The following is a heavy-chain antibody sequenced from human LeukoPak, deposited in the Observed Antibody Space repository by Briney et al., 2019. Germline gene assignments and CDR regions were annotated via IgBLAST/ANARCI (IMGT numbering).Heavy chain of an antibody. J-gene: IGHJ3*02. Sequence: GGSLRLSCAASGFTFSSYSMNWVRQAPGKGLEWVSSISSSSSYIYYADSVKGRFTISRDNAKSSLYLQMNSLRAEDTAVYYCARLSTVDAFDIWGQGTMVTVS. D-gene: IGHD4-17*01. CDR2: ISSSSSYI. V-gene: IGHV3-21*01. CDR1: GFTFSSYS. CDR3: ARLSTVDAFDI.